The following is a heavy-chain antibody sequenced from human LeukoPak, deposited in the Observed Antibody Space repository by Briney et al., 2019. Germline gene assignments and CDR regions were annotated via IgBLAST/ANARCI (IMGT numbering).Heavy chain of an antibody. D-gene: IGHD2-15*01. J-gene: IGHJ4*02. CDR2: ICYSGST. V-gene: IGHV4-30-4*01. CDR3: ARGGDLRYCSGGSCYDYFDY. Sequence: SETLSLTCTVSGGSISSGDYYWSWIRQPPGKGLEWIGYICYSGSTYYNPSLKSRVTISVDTSKNQFSLKLSSVTAADTAVYYCARGGDLRYCSGGSCYDYFDYWGQGTLVTVSS. CDR1: GGSISSGDYY.